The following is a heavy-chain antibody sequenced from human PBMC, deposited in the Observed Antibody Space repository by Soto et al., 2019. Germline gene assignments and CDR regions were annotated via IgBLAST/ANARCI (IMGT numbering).Heavy chain of an antibody. J-gene: IGHJ5*02. Sequence: GASVEVSCKASGGTFSSYAISWVRQAPGQGLEWMGGIIPIFGTASYAQKFQGRVTITADESTSTAYMELSSLRSEDTAVYYCARPIKYYYDSSGPSAWFDPWGQGTLVTVSS. CDR3: ARPIKYYYDSSGPSAWFDP. CDR2: IIPIFGTA. V-gene: IGHV1-69*13. D-gene: IGHD3-22*01. CDR1: GGTFSSYA.